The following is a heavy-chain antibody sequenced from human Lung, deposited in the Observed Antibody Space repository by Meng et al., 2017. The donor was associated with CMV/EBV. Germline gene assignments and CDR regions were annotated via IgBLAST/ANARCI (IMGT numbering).Heavy chain of an antibody. CDR3: SRLWGSSRSPLSDY. Sequence: SETLSLTCTVSGGSISSSSYYWGWIRQPPGKGLEWIGNIYSSGTTYYNPSLKSRVTISVDTSKNQISLRLTSVTAADTAVYYCSRLWGSSRSPLSDYWGQGTLVTVPS. D-gene: IGHD6-13*01. V-gene: IGHV4-39*01. CDR1: GGSISSSSYY. J-gene: IGHJ4*02. CDR2: IYSSGTT.